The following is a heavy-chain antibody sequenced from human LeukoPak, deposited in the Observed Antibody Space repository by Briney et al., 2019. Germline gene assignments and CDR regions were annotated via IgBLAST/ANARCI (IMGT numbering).Heavy chain of an antibody. V-gene: IGHV3-74*01. CDR2: INTDGNIT. CDR1: GFTFSNYW. CDR3: ARELSGGISRHFDY. D-gene: IGHD2-15*01. J-gene: IGHJ4*02. Sequence: GGSLRLSCAASGFTFSNYWMHWVRQAPGKGPVWVSRINTDGNITTYADSVKGRFSISRDNAKNALYLQMNSLRAEDTAVFYCARELSGGISRHFDYWGQGTLVTVSS.